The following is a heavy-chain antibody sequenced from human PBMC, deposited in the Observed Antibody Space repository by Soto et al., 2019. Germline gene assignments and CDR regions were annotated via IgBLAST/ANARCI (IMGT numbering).Heavy chain of an antibody. J-gene: IGHJ4*02. CDR2: TYYRSKWYN. D-gene: IGHD3-3*01. V-gene: IGHV6-1*01. CDR1: GDSVSSNSAA. Sequence: SQTLSLPCAISGDSVSSNSAAWNWIRQSPSRGLEWLGRTYYRSKWYNDYAVPVKSRITINPDTSKNQFSLQLNSVTPEDTAVYYCARDWPITIFGVVTLYYFDYWGQGTLVTVSS. CDR3: ARDWPITIFGVVTLYYFDY.